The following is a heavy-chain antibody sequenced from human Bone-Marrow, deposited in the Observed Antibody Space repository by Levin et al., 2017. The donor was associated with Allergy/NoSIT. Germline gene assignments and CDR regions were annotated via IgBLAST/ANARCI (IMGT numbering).Heavy chain of an antibody. D-gene: IGHD2-2*01. Sequence: LTCAASGFTFSNYYMHWVRQAPGKGLEWVSRVYSDGTITDYADSVKGRFTISRDNARNTLYLQMNSLRAEDTAVYYCARGGCSSTSCLDNWGQGILVTVSS. CDR2: VYSDGTIT. CDR3: ARGGCSSTSCLDN. CDR1: GFTFSNYY. V-gene: IGHV3-74*01. J-gene: IGHJ4*02.